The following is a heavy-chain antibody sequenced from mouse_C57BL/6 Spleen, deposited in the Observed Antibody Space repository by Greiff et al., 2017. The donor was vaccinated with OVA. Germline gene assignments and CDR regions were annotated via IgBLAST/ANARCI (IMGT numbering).Heavy chain of an antibody. CDR1: GFTFSDYY. Sequence: EVQLVESEGGLVQPGSSMKLSCTASGFTFSDYYMAWVRQVPEKGLEWVANINYDGSSTYYLDSLTSRFIISRDNAKNILYLQMSSLKSEDTATYYCAREEDYDSSSRYFEVWGTGTTVTVSS. CDR2: INYDGSST. V-gene: IGHV5-16*01. J-gene: IGHJ1*03. D-gene: IGHD1-1*01. CDR3: AREEDYDSSSRYFEV.